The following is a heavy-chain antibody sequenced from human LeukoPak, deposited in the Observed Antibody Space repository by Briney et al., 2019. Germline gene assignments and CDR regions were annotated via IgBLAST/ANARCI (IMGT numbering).Heavy chain of an antibody. D-gene: IGHD1-26*01. Sequence: PGGSLRLSCAASGFTFSSYGMHWVRQAPGKGLEWVAFIRYDGSKKYYADSVKGRFTISRDNAKNSLYLQMNSLRAEDTAVYYCARDIGGSYSALDYWGQGTLVTVSS. V-gene: IGHV3-30*02. J-gene: IGHJ4*02. CDR1: GFTFSSYG. CDR3: ARDIGGSYSALDY. CDR2: IRYDGSKK.